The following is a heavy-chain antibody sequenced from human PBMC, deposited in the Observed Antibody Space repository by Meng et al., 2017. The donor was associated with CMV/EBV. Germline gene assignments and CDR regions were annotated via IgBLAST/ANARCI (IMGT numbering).Heavy chain of an antibody. Sequence: SKTLSLTCTVSGYSISSGYYWGWIRQPPGKGLEWRGSIYHSGRTYYNPSLKSRVTISVDTSKHQFSLQLSSVTAADTAVYYCARANLRPHNWFDPWGQGTLVTVSS. J-gene: IGHJ5*02. CDR2: IYHSGRT. V-gene: IGHV4-38-2*02. CDR1: GYSISSGYY. CDR3: ARANLRPHNWFDP. D-gene: IGHD6-25*01.